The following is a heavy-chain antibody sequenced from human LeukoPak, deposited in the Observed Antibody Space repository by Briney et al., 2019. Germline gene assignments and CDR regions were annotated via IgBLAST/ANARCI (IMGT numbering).Heavy chain of an antibody. Sequence: PGGSLRLSCAASGFTFSSYGMHWVRQAPGKGLEWVAFIRYDGSNKYYADSVKGRFTISRDNAKNSLYLQMNSLRAEDTALYYCARGYYDSSGYYHYFDYWGQGTLVTVSS. D-gene: IGHD3-22*01. CDR1: GFTFSSYG. CDR3: ARGYYDSSGYYHYFDY. V-gene: IGHV3-30*02. J-gene: IGHJ4*02. CDR2: IRYDGSNK.